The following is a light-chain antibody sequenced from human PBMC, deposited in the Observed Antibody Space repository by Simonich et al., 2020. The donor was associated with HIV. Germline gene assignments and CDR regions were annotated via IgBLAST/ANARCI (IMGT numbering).Light chain of an antibody. CDR1: QDISNF. V-gene: IGKV1-5*03. CDR2: KAS. Sequence: DIQMTQSPSSLSASVGDRVTITCQASQDISNFLNWYQQKPGKAPKLLIYKASSLESGVPSTFSGSGSGTEFTLTISSLQPDDFATYYCQQYNSYSPMYTFGQGTKMEIK. CDR3: QQYNSYSPMYT. J-gene: IGKJ2*01.